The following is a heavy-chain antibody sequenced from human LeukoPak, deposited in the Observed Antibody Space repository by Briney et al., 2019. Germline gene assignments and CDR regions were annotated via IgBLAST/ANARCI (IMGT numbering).Heavy chain of an antibody. CDR3: ARGGLYCSSTSCSDAFDI. CDR1: GFTFSSHW. D-gene: IGHD2-2*01. Sequence: GGSLRLSCAASGFTFSSHWMHWVRQAPGKGLVWFSRINSDGSSTSYADSVKGRFTSSRDNAKNTLYLQMISLRAEDTAVYYCARGGLYCSSTSCSDAFDIWGQGTMVTVSS. CDR2: INSDGSST. J-gene: IGHJ3*02. V-gene: IGHV3-74*01.